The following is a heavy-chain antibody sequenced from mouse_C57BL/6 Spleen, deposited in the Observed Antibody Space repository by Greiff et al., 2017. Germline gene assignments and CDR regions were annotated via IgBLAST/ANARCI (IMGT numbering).Heavy chain of an antibody. Sequence: EVMLVESGGGLVKPGGSLKLSCAASGFTFSDYGMHWVRQAPEKGLEWVAYISSGSSTIYYADTVKGRFTISRDNAKNTLFLQLTSLRSEDTAMYYCARGGYGNSHFNYFDYWGQGTTLTVSS. V-gene: IGHV5-17*01. CDR3: ARGGYGNSHFNYFDY. CDR1: GFTFSDYG. J-gene: IGHJ2*01. D-gene: IGHD2-1*01. CDR2: ISSGSSTI.